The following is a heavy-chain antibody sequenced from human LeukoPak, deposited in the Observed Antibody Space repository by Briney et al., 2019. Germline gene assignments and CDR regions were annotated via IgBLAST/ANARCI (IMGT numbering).Heavy chain of an antibody. Sequence: PSETLSLTCAVSGGSFSGYYWTWIRQPPGKGLEWIGEINHSGSANYNPSLKSRVTISLDTSKNQFSLKLSSVTAADTAVYYCARAPPGITFGGVIVRRYFDYWGQGTLVTVSS. CDR1: GGSFSGYY. CDR2: INHSGSA. CDR3: ARAPPGITFGGVIVRRYFDY. D-gene: IGHD3-16*02. J-gene: IGHJ4*02. V-gene: IGHV4-34*01.